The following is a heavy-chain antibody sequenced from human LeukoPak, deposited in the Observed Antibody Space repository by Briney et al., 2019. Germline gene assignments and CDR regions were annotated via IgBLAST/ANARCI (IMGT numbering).Heavy chain of an antibody. Sequence: SETLSLTCTVPGGSISSYYWSWIRQPPGKGLEWIGYIYYSGSTNYNPSLKSRVTISVDTSKNQFSLKLSSVTAADTAVYYCARDGEAAGSDAFDIWGQGTMVTVSS. CDR1: GGSISSYY. V-gene: IGHV4-59*01. CDR2: IYYSGST. D-gene: IGHD6-13*01. J-gene: IGHJ3*02. CDR3: ARDGEAAGSDAFDI.